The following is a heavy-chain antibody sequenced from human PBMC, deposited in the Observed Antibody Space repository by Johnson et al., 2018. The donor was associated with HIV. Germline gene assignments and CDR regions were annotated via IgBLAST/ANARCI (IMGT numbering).Heavy chain of an antibody. V-gene: IGHV3-30-3*01. Sequence: QVQLVESGGGLVQPGGSLRLSCVASGFTVSSNYMSWVRQAPGKGLQWVAVMSFDETNSYDSDSVDVKGRFTISRDNSKNTLYLQMNSLRTEDTAVYYCARDSRYNNYGGGSVGAFDIWGQGTTVTVSS. D-gene: IGHD4-11*01. CDR3: ARDSRYNNYGGGSVGAFDI. J-gene: IGHJ3*02. CDR2: MSFDETNS. CDR1: GFTVSSNY.